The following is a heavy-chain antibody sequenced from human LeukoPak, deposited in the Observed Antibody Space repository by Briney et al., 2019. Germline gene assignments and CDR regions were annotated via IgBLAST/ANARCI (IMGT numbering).Heavy chain of an antibody. D-gene: IGHD2-2*01. V-gene: IGHV3-30-3*01. CDR3: ARETGSEYQLPRRAFDI. Sequence: PGGSLRLSCAASGFTFSSYAMHWVRQAPGKGLEWVAVISYDGSNKYYADSVKGRFTISRDNSKNTLYLQMNSLRAEDTAVYYCARETGSEYQLPRRAFDIWGQGTMVTVSS. CDR1: GFTFSSYA. CDR2: ISYDGSNK. J-gene: IGHJ3*02.